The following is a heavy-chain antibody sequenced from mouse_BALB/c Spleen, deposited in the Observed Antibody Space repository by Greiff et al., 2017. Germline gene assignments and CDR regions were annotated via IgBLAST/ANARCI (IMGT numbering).Heavy chain of an antibody. Sequence: EVQLQQSGTVLARPGASVKMSCKASGYTFTSYWMHWVKQRPGQGLEWIGAIYPGNSDTSYNQKFKGKAKLTVFTSTSTAYMELSSLTNEDSAVYYCTRQYGNYVWYIDVWGAGTTVTVSS. CDR1: GYTFTSYW. V-gene: IGHV1-5*01. J-gene: IGHJ1*01. D-gene: IGHD2-10*02. CDR3: TRQYGNYVWYIDV. CDR2: IYPGNSDT.